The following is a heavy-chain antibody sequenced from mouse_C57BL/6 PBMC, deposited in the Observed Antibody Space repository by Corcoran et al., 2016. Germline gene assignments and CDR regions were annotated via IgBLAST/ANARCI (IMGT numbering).Heavy chain of an antibody. D-gene: IGHD2-5*01. CDR1: GYTFTDYY. CDR2: IYPGSGNT. CDR3: ARDSNYWYFDV. Sequence: QVQLKQSGAELVRPGASVKLSRKASGYTFTDYYINWVKQRPGQGLEWIARIYPGSGNTYYNEKFKGKATLTAEKSSSTAYMQLSSLTSEDSAVYFCARDSNYWYFDVWGTGTTVTVSS. J-gene: IGHJ1*03. V-gene: IGHV1-76*01.